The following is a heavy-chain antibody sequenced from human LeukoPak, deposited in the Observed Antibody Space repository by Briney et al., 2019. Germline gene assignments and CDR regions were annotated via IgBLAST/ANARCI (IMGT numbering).Heavy chain of an antibody. V-gene: IGHV1-8*01. CDR2: MNPNSGNT. Sequence: ASVKVSCKASGYTFTSYDINWVRQATGQGLEWMGWMNPNSGNTGYAQKFQGRVTMTRNTSISTAYVELSSLRSEDTAVYYCARESRGYSSSPYYYYGMDVWGQGTTVTVSS. D-gene: IGHD6-13*01. CDR3: ARESRGYSSSPYYYYGMDV. J-gene: IGHJ6*02. CDR1: GYTFTSYD.